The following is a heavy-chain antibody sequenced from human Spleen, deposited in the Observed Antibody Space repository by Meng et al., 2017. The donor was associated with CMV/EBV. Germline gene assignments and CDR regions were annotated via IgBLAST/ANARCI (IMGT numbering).Heavy chain of an antibody. CDR2: IYYSGST. D-gene: IGHD6-6*01. J-gene: IGHJ6*02. CDR3: ARLYTTSEGVYYHGLDV. CDR1: GGSISSSSYY. Sequence: GSLRLSCTVSGGSISSSSYYWGWIRQPPGKGLEWIGSIYYSGSTYYNPSLKSRVTISVDTSKNQFSLKLSSVTAADTAVYYCARLYTTSEGVYYHGLDVWGQGTTVTVSS. V-gene: IGHV4-39*07.